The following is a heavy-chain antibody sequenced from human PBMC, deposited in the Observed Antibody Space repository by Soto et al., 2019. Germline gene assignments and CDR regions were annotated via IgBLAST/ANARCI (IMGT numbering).Heavy chain of an antibody. CDR3: AKGFLYLSWNVDY. D-gene: IGHD1-1*01. Sequence: EVQLVESGGGLVQPGRSLRLSCAASGFTFDDYAMHWVRQAPGKGLEWVSGISWNSGSIGYADSVKGRFTISRDNAKNSLYLQMNSLRAEDTALYYCAKGFLYLSWNVDYWGQGTLVTVSS. CDR1: GFTFDDYA. J-gene: IGHJ4*02. CDR2: ISWNSGSI. V-gene: IGHV3-9*01.